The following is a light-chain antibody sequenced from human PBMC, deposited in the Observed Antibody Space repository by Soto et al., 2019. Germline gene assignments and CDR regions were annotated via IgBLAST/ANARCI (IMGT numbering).Light chain of an antibody. J-gene: IGLJ2*01. CDR2: RDN. Sequence: QSVLTQPPSASGTPGQRVAISCSGGSSDIGSNPVNWYLHLPGAAPKLLIYRDNQRPSGVPDRFSGSKSVTSASLTISGLQSADESDYYCSAWDDNIYGPVFGGGTKLTVL. CDR1: SSDIGSNP. V-gene: IGLV1-44*01. CDR3: SAWDDNIYGPV.